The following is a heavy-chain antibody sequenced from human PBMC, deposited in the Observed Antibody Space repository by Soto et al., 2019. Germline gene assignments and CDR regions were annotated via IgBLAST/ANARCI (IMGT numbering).Heavy chain of an antibody. CDR3: ARECITGTSGDILTGYYAAFDY. J-gene: IGHJ4*02. CDR1: GYTFTSYG. Sequence: GASVKVSCKASGYTFTSYGISWVRQAPGQGLEWMGWISAYNGNTNYAQKLQGRVTMTTDTSTSTAYMELRSLRSDDTAVYYCARECITGTSGDILTGYYAAFDYWGQGTLVTVSS. CDR2: ISAYNGNT. D-gene: IGHD3-9*01. V-gene: IGHV1-18*01.